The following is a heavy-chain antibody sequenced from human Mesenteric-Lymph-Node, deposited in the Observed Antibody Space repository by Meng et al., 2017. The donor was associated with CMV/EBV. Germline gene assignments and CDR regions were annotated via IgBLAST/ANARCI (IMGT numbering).Heavy chain of an antibody. CDR3: ARSFYFWAFDI. J-gene: IGHJ3*02. V-gene: IGHV1-2*02. CDR2: VNPHSGVT. D-gene: IGHD3-16*02. Sequence: SCKASGDTFTDFYLHWLRQAPGQGLEWMGWVNPHSGVTNYAQNFQGRVTMTKDTSVSTIYMELSSLRSGDTALYYCARSFYFWAFDIWGRGTMVTVSS. CDR1: GDTFTDFY.